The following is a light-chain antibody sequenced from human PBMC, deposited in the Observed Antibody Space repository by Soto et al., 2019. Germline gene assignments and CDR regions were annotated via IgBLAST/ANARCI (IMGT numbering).Light chain of an antibody. CDR3: SSFTSSSTVV. Sequence: QSVLTQPASVSGSPGQSITISCTGTSSDVGGYNYVSWYQQHPGTAPKLMIYDVDNRPSGVSNRFSGSRSGNTASLTISGLQAEDEADYYCSSFTSSSTVVFGGGTQLTVL. V-gene: IGLV2-14*01. CDR2: DVD. CDR1: SSDVGGYNY. J-gene: IGLJ2*01.